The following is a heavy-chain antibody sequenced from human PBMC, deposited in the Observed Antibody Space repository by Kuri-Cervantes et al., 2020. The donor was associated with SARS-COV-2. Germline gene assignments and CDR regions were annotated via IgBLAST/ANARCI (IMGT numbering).Heavy chain of an antibody. CDR3: ARVSSMYLPTYYFDF. CDR1: GYTLNTFG. D-gene: IGHD2-8*01. J-gene: IGHJ4*02. CDR2: SSAYSDDT. Sequence: ASVKVSCKASGYTLNTFGITWVRQAPGQGLEWMGRSSAYSDDTSSAEKFKGRVTMTQDTSTNTAYMEITDLRSDDTAIYFCARVSSMYLPTYYFDFWGRGSLVTVSS. V-gene: IGHV1-18*01.